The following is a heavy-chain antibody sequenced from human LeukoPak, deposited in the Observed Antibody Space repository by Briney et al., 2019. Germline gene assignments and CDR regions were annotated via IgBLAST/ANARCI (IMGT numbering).Heavy chain of an antibody. CDR1: GFTFSSYG. V-gene: IGHV3-30*18. Sequence: PGRSLRLSCAASGFTFSSYGMHWVRQAPGKGLEWVAVISYDGSNKYYADSVKGRFTISRDNSKNTLYLQMNSLRAEDTAVYYCAKPTVGATTYYFDYWGQGTPVTVSS. CDR2: ISYDGSNK. J-gene: IGHJ4*02. D-gene: IGHD1-26*01. CDR3: AKPTVGATTYYFDY.